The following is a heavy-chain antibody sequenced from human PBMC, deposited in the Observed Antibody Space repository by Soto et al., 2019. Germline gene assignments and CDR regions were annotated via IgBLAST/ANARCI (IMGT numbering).Heavy chain of an antibody. CDR3: ARGRPYYGSGRSRWFEP. CDR2: INHSGST. V-gene: IGHV4-34*01. J-gene: IGHJ5*02. D-gene: IGHD3-10*01. CDR1: PGSFSGYY. Sequence: PSETLSLTCAVYPGSFSGYYWSWIRQPPGKGLEWIGEINHSGSTNYNPSLKSRITLSVDTSKNEFSLKLSSVTAPDTAVYNCARGRPYYGSGRSRWFEPWGQGTLVAVSS.